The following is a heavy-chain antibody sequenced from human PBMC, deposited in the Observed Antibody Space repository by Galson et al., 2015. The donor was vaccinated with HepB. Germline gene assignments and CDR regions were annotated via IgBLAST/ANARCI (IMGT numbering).Heavy chain of an antibody. CDR3: GTDIVVVPAGYYYYGMDV. CDR2: ISSSSSTI. CDR1: GFTFSSYS. J-gene: IGHJ6*02. D-gene: IGHD2-2*01. Sequence: SLRLSCAASGFTFSSYSMNWVRQAPGKGLEWVSYISSSSSTIYYADSVKGRFTISRDNAKNSLYLQMNSLRAEDTAVYYCGTDIVVVPAGYYYYGMDVWGQGTTVTVSS. V-gene: IGHV3-48*01.